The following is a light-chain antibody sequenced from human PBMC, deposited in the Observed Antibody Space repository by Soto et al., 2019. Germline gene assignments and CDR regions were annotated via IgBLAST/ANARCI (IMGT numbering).Light chain of an antibody. CDR2: GES. Sequence: EIVLTQSPDTLSLSPGERATLSCRASRSLTSGFLAWYQQVPGQAPRLLLYGESSRATGVPDRFSASGSGTDFSIIITRLEPEDSAVYYCQQYADSPRTFGQGTKVE. J-gene: IGKJ1*01. CDR1: RSLTSGF. CDR3: QQYADSPRT. V-gene: IGKV3-20*01.